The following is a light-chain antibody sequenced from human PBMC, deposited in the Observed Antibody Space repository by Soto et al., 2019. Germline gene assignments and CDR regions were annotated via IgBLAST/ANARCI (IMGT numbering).Light chain of an antibody. V-gene: IGLV2-14*01. CDR2: EVS. CDR1: SSDVGGYNY. J-gene: IGLJ2*01. Sequence: ALTQPASVSGSPGQSITISCTGTSSDVGGYNYVSWYQQHPGKAPKLMIYEVSNRPSGVSNRFSGSKSGNTASLTISGLQAEDEADFYCSSYTSSSPHVVFGGGTKLTVL. CDR3: SSYTSSSPHVV.